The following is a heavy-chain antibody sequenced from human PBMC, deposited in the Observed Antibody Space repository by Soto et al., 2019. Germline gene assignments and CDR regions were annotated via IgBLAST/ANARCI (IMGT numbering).Heavy chain of an antibody. V-gene: IGHV3-74*01. CDR1: GFTFSSYW. Sequence: PGGSLRLSCAASGFTFSSYWMHWVRQAPGKGLVWVSRINSDGSSTSYADSVKGRFTISRDNAKNTLYLQMNSLGAEDTAVYYCARAPMIVPDAFGIWGQGTMVTVSS. D-gene: IGHD3-22*01. J-gene: IGHJ3*02. CDR3: ARAPMIVPDAFGI. CDR2: INSDGSST.